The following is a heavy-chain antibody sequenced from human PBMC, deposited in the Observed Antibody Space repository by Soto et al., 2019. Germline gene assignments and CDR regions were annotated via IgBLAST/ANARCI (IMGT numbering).Heavy chain of an antibody. CDR1: GGSISSYY. Sequence: LSLTCTVSGGSISSYYWSWIRQPPGKGLEWIGYIYYSGSTNYNPSLKSRVTISVDTSKNQFSLKLSSVTAADTAVYYCAREGSYFAAGTTNWFDPWGQGTLVTVSS. J-gene: IGHJ5*02. V-gene: IGHV4-59*01. CDR3: AREGSYFAAGTTNWFDP. D-gene: IGHD6-13*01. CDR2: IYYSGST.